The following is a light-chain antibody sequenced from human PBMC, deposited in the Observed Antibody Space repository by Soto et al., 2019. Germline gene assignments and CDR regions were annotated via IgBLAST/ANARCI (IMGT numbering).Light chain of an antibody. J-gene: IGLJ1*01. V-gene: IGLV2-14*01. CDR2: EVT. Sequence: QSVLTQPASVSGSPGQSITISCTGTSGDVGGYNYVSWYQHHPGKAPKLMIYEVTNRPSGVSNRFSGSKSGNTASLTISGLQAEDEADYYCSSYTSSSTLYVFGTGTKVTVL. CDR3: SSYTSSSTLYV. CDR1: SGDVGGYNY.